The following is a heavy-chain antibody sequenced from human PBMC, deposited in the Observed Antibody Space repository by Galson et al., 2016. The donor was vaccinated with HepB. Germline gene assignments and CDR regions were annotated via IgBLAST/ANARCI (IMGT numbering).Heavy chain of an antibody. CDR3: ARQTITAAGDY. CDR1: GDSIHSSSYY. J-gene: IGHJ4*02. D-gene: IGHD6-13*01. V-gene: IGHV4-39*01. Sequence: SETLSLTCTVSGDSIHSSSYYWGWVRQPPGKGLEWIGSIYYSGRTYNNPSLKSRVTMSVDTSKTYFSLKLTSVTAADTAVYYCARQTITAAGDYWGQGTLVTVSS. CDR2: IYYSGRT.